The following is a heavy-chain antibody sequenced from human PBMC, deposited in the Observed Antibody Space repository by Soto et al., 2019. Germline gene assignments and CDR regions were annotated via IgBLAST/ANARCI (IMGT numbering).Heavy chain of an antibody. CDR2: INAGNGNT. D-gene: IGHD2-15*01. CDR1: GYTFTSYA. J-gene: IGHJ6*02. V-gene: IGHV1-3*01. CDR3: ARDHVGYCSGGSCYRYYYYGMDV. Sequence: ASVKVSCKASGYTFTSYAMHWVRQAPGQRLEWMGWINAGNGNTKYSQKFQGRVTITRDTSASTAYMELSSLRSEDTAVYYCARDHVGYCSGGSCYRYYYYGMDVWGQGTTVTVSS.